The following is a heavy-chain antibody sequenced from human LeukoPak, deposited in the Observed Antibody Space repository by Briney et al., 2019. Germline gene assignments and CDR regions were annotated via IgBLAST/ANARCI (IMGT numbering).Heavy chain of an antibody. CDR2: IYYTGST. D-gene: IGHD3-22*01. CDR1: GGSISSHY. CDR3: ARLLDNDSSGHPDTFDM. J-gene: IGHJ3*02. Sequence: PSETLSLTCTVSGGSISSHYWTWIRQPPGKGLEWIGYIYYTGSTRYNPSLQSRLTISLDTSENTLSLKLTSVTAADTAVYYCARLLDNDSSGHPDTFDMWGQGTVVTVSS. V-gene: IGHV4-59*11.